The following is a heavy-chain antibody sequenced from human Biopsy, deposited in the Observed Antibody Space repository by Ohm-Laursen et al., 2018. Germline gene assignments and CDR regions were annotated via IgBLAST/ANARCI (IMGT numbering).Heavy chain of an antibody. V-gene: IGHV1-8*01. CDR1: GYTFTSYD. D-gene: IGHD1-7*01. Sequence: ASVKVSCKASGYTFTSYDITWVRQASGQGPEWIGWLNPVSGNSNFGQKFRGRVTVNSDTSISTAYMELSGLTSDDTATYYCGRAVRNQLLTDPWGQGTLVTVTS. CDR3: GRAVRNQLLTDP. J-gene: IGHJ5*02. CDR2: LNPVSGNS.